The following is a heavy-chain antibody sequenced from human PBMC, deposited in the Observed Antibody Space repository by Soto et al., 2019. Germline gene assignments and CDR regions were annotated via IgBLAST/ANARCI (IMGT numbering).Heavy chain of an antibody. Sequence: ASVKVSCKASGYTFTSYYMHWVRQAPGQGLEWMGIINPSGGSTSYAQKFQGRVTMTRDTSTSTAYMELSSLRSEDTAVYYCGREKFDYVWGSYGQREINYWGQGPLVTVSS. D-gene: IGHD3-16*01. CDR2: INPSGGST. CDR3: GREKFDYVWGSYGQREINY. J-gene: IGHJ4*02. V-gene: IGHV1-46*01. CDR1: GYTFTSYY.